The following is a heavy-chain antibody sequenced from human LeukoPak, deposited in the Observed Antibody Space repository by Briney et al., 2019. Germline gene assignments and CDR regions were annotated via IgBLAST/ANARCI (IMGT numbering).Heavy chain of an antibody. CDR3: ARDPGRGYSYGSQGDY. D-gene: IGHD5-18*01. J-gene: IGHJ4*02. CDR2: ISAYNGNT. CDR1: GYTFTSYG. V-gene: IGHV1-18*01. Sequence: ASVKVSCKASGYTFTSYGISWVRQAPGQGLEWMGWISAYNGNTNYAQKLQGRVTMTTDTSTSTAYMELSSLRSEDTAVYYCARDPGRGYSYGSQGDYWGQGTLVTVSS.